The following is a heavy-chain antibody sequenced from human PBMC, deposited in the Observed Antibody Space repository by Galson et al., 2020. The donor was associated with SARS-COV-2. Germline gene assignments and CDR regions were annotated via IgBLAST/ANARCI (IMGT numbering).Heavy chain of an antibody. CDR3: ARDKVYSIDY. Sequence: PGGSLRLSCAASGFTFRDYAINWVRQAPGKGLKWISYISSSSDTIYYADSVRGRFTVSRDNAKNSLYLQMNSLRDEDTAVYYCARDKVYSIDYWGQGTLVTVAS. CDR2: ISSSSDTI. J-gene: IGHJ4*02. V-gene: IGHV3-48*02. D-gene: IGHD6-13*01. CDR1: GFTFRDYA.